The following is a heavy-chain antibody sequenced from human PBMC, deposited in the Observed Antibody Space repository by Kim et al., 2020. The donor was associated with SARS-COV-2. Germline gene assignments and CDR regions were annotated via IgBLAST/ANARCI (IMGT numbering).Heavy chain of an antibody. Sequence: SQTLSLTCVIPVDRVSSNRAAWNWIRQPPSRGLEWLGRTFYRSKWYKESAASVRGPITLNPDRSTNQCSLPLNSVTPEDTAIYHCGRDVSGSPGEIWGQGTMVTVSS. V-gene: IGHV6-1*01. J-gene: IGHJ3*02. CDR3: GRDVSGSPGEI. CDR2: TFYRSKWYK. D-gene: IGHD1-26*01. CDR1: VDRVSSNRAA.